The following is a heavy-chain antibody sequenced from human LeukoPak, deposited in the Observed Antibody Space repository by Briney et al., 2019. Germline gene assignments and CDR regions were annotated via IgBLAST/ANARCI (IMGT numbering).Heavy chain of an antibody. D-gene: IGHD6-19*01. Sequence: PGGSLRLSCAASGFYFANYAMSWVRQAPGKGLEWVSATVGGGSPNTYHADSVKGRFTISRDNSENTLYLQMNSLRAEDTAVYYCANTRGGWVYYFDYWGQGTLVTVSS. V-gene: IGHV3-23*01. J-gene: IGHJ4*02. CDR1: GFYFANYA. CDR2: TVGGGSPNT. CDR3: ANTRGGWVYYFDY.